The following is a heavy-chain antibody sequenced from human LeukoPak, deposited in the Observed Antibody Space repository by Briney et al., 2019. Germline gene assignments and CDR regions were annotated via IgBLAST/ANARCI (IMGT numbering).Heavy chain of an antibody. CDR1: GFTFSMNW. D-gene: IGHD3-9*01. V-gene: IGHV3-7*01. CDR2: IKQDGSEK. CDR3: ARDPSYDILTGYKYAFDV. Sequence: PGRSLRLSCAASGFTFSMNWMSWVRQAPGKGLEWVANIKQDGSEKFYVGSVKGRFTISRDNAKNSLYLQMDSLRAEDTAVYYCARDPSYDILTGYKYAFDVWGQGTMVTVSS. J-gene: IGHJ3*01.